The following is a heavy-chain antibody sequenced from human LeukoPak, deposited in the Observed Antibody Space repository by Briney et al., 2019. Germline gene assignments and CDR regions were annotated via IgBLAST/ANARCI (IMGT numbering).Heavy chain of an antibody. CDR1: GFTVSSNY. D-gene: IGHD2-15*01. V-gene: IGHV3-66*01. Sequence: QPGGSLRLSCAASGFTVSSNYMSWVRQAPGKGLEWVSVIYSGGSTYYADSVKGRFTISRDNSKNTLYLQMNSLRAEDTAVYYCAGYCSGGSCNAAGYWGQGTLVTVSS. CDR3: AGYCSGGSCNAAGY. J-gene: IGHJ4*02. CDR2: IYSGGST.